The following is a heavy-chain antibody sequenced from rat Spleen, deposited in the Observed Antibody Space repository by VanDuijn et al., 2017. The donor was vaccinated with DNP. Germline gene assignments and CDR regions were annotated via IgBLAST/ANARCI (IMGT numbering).Heavy chain of an antibody. CDR2: ISGSGGST. Sequence: EVQLVESGGGLVLPGWSLRLSCAASGFTFSDYNMAWVRQAPKKGLEWVATISGSGGSTYYRDSVKGRFTISRDDVKDTLSLQMNSLRSEDTATYYCAGGGDLHYGGDGDVLDVWGQGTSVTVSS. CDR3: AGGGDLHYGGDGDVLDV. J-gene: IGHJ4*01. CDR1: GFTFSDYN. V-gene: IGHV5-7*01. D-gene: IGHD1-1*01.